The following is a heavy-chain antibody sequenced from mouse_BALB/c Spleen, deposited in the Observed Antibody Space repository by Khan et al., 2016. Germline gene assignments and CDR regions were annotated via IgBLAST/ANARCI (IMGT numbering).Heavy chain of an antibody. CDR1: GYSITSGY. CDR2: ISYNGST. D-gene: IGHD1-1*01. J-gene: IGHJ3*01. V-gene: IGHV3-8*02. CDR3: ARYYYGSSAY. Sequence: EVQLQESGPSLVKPSQTLSLTCSVTGYSITSGYWNWIRQFPGHELEYMGYISYNGSTYYNHSLNSRNSITRDTSTNQYYQQLNSVTTEYTDTYYCARYYYGSSAYGRQGTLGTVSA.